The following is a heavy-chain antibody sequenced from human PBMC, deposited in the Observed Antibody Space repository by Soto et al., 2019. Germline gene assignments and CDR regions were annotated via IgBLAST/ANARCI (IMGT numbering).Heavy chain of an antibody. CDR3: ARDHDWFDS. Sequence: EVQLVESGGGLVQPGGSLRLSCAASGFSFSSYAIHWVRQAPGKGLEWISYISRTSSAIYYADSVQGRFTISRDNANNSLCLQMNSLRDEDTAVYYCARDHDWFDSWGQGTLVTVSS. V-gene: IGHV3-48*02. CDR1: GFSFSSYA. D-gene: IGHD3-16*01. CDR2: ISRTSSAI. J-gene: IGHJ5*01.